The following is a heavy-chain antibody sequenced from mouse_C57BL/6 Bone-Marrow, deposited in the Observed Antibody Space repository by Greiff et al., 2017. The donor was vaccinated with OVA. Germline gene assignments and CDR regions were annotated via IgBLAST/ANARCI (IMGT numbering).Heavy chain of an antibody. CDR3: ARPGGYYGDY. D-gene: IGHD1-1*01. Sequence: EVQGVEPGGGLVQPGASLKLSCESNEYEFPSYDMPWVRKTPEKRLELVAAINRDGGSTYYPDTMERRFTISRDNTKKTLYLQMSRLRSEDTALYYCARPGGYYGDYWGQGTTLTVSS. J-gene: IGHJ2*01. CDR2: INRDGGST. V-gene: IGHV5-2*01. CDR1: EYEFPSYD.